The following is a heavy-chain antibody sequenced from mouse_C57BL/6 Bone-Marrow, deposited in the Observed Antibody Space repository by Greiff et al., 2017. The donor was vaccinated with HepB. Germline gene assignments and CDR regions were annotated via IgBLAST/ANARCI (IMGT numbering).Heavy chain of an antibody. J-gene: IGHJ3*01. D-gene: IGHD2-3*01. CDR1: GFTFSDYG. Sequence: DVMLVESGGGLVKPGGSLKLSCAASGFTFSDYGMHWVRQAPEKGLEWVAYISSGSSTIYYADTVKGRFTISRDNAKNTLFLQMTSLRSEDTAMYYCARTGLLLTWFAYWGQGTLVTVSA. CDR3: ARTGLLLTWFAY. CDR2: ISSGSSTI. V-gene: IGHV5-17*01.